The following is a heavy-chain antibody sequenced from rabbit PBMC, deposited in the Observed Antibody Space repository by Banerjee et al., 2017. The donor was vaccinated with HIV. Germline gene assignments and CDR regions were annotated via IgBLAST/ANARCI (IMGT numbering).Heavy chain of an antibody. CDR2: IYLGSGTT. CDR1: GFDLSSYYY. D-gene: IGHD2-1*01. Sequence: QSLEESGGDLVKPGASLTLTCTASGFDLSSYYYMCWVRQAPGKGLEWIACIYLGSGTTYYASWAKGRFTISKTSSTTVTLQMTSLTAADTATYFCARGGADTGDGCGLWGPGTLVTVS. V-gene: IGHV1S40*01. CDR3: ARGGADTGDGCGL. J-gene: IGHJ6*01.